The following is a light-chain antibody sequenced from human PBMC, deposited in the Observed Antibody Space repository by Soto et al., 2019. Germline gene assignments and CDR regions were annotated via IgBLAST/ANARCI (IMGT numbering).Light chain of an antibody. CDR3: QQRDYWQVT. CDR2: HAS. J-gene: IGKJ5*01. CDR1: QRISSW. Sequence: DIQMTQSPSTLSAPVGDRVTITCRASQRISSWLAWYQQKPGTAPKVLIYHASNLQSGVPSRFSGSGSGTELTLTISSLEPEDFAIYYCQQRDYWQVTFGQGTRLEI. V-gene: IGKV1-5*01.